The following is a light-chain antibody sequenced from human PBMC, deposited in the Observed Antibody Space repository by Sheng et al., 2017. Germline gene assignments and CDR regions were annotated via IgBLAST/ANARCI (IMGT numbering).Light chain of an antibody. CDR1: QDVSNY. J-gene: IGKJ4*01. CDR2: AAS. Sequence: AIWMTQSPSLLSASTGDRVTITCRVSQDVSNYLAWYQQKPGKPPELLIYAASTLQSGVPSRFSGSGSGTDFTLTINCLQSEDFATYYCQQYYDLSLTFGGGTKVEIK. CDR3: QQYYDLSLT. V-gene: IGKV1D-8*02.